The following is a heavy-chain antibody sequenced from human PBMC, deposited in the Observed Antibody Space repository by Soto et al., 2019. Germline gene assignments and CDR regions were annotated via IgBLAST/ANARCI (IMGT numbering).Heavy chain of an antibody. V-gene: IGHV3-30-3*01. J-gene: IGHJ5*02. D-gene: IGHD3-16*01. CDR2: ISFYGYNK. CDR1: GFSFRNSA. Sequence: QVQLVESGGGVVQPGRHLRLSCVASGFSFRNSAMHWVRQAPGKGLEWVAMISFYGYNKYHAESVRGRFTISRDNPKRTRCLLMNSLRADDPAVSFCARDGAPQSKPSWLDPWGQGTPVTVSS. CDR3: ARDGAPQSKPSWLDP.